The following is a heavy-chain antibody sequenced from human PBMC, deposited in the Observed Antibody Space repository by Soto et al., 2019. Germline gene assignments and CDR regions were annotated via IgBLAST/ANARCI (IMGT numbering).Heavy chain of an antibody. CDR3: ARLITGTSRRGAFDI. D-gene: IGHD1-20*01. V-gene: IGHV4-31*03. CDR2: IYYSGST. CDR1: GGSISSGGYY. Sequence: PSETLSLTCTVSGGSISSGGYYWSWIRQHPGKGLEWIGYIYYSGSTYYNPSLKSRVTISVDTSKNQFSLKLSSVTAADTAVYYCARLITGTSRRGAFDIWGQGTMVTVSS. J-gene: IGHJ3*02.